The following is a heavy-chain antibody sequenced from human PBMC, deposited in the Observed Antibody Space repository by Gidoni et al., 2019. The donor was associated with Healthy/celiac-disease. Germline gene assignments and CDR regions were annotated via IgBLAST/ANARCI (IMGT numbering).Heavy chain of an antibody. CDR3: ARHVVGSGYDPVNY. CDR2: IYYSGST. Sequence: QVQLQESGPGLVKPSETLSLRCTVSGGSISSYYWSWIRQLPGKGLEWIGYIYYSGSTNYNPSLQSRVTISVDTSKNQFSLKLSAGTAADTAVYYCARHVVGSGYDPVNYWGQGTLVTVSS. V-gene: IGHV4-59*08. D-gene: IGHD5-12*01. J-gene: IGHJ4*02. CDR1: GGSISSYY.